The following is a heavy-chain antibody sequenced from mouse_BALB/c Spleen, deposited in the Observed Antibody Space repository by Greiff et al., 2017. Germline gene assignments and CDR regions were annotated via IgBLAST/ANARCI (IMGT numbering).Heavy chain of an antibody. D-gene: IGHD1-1*01. CDR3: AYYYGSSYWYFDV. J-gene: IGHJ1*01. V-gene: IGHV14-1*02. CDR2: IDPENGNT. CDR1: GFNIKDYY. Sequence: EVQGVESGAELVRPGALVKLSCKASGFNIKDYYMHWVKQRPEQGLEWIGWIDPENGNTIYDPKFQGKASITADTSSNTAYLQLSSLTSEDTAVYYCAYYYGSSYWYFDVWGAGTTVTVSS.